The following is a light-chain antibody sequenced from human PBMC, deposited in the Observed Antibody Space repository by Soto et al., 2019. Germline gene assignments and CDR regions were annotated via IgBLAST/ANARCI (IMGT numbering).Light chain of an antibody. Sequence: DTQMTQSPSSLSASVGDRVTITCQASQGISKYLNWFQQKPAKAPKLLIYDASNLEAGVQSRFSGSGSGTDFTLTISSLQPEDIATYYCQQYDTLPFTFGPGTKVDI. V-gene: IGKV1-33*01. CDR1: QGISKY. J-gene: IGKJ3*01. CDR3: QQYDTLPFT. CDR2: DAS.